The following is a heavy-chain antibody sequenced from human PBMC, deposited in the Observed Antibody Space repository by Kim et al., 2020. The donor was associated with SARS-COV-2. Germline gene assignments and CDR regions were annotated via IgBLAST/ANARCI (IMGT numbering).Heavy chain of an antibody. D-gene: IGHD2-2*01. Sequence: GGSLRLSCAASGFSFNNYAMNWVRQAPGKGLEWVSGITGSGDATFYPDSVKGRFSISRDNFRNTLYLQMNSLRAGDTALYYCAKEISSTSSGSFDSWGQG. CDR1: GFSFNNYA. CDR2: ITGSGDAT. V-gene: IGHV3-23*01. J-gene: IGHJ5*02. CDR3: AKEISSTSSGSFDS.